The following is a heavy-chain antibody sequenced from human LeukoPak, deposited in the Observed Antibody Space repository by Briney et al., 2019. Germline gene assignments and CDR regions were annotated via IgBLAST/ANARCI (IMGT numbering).Heavy chain of an antibody. CDR3: ARVNPLGYFDQ. J-gene: IGHJ4*02. Sequence: PSETLSLTCTVSGGFTSAYNWSWVRQPLGKGLEWIGSVFYSRNSNYNPSLTRRVAMSVDTSKSHFSLKLTSVIAADTAVYYCARVNPLGYFDQWGQGTLVAVSS. V-gene: IGHV4-59*13. CDR2: VFYSRNS. CDR1: GGFTSAYN.